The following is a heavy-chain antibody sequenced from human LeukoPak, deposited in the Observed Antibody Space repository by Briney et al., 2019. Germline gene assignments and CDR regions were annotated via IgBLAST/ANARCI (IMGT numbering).Heavy chain of an antibody. V-gene: IGHV3-53*01. Sequence: GSLRLSCAASGFTVSSSYMSWVRQAPGKGLEWVSLIYSGGSTYYADSVKGRFTISRDSSKNTLYLQMNSLRAEDTALYYCARGRGYTYGYTASWGQGTLVTVSS. J-gene: IGHJ5*02. CDR3: ARGRGYTYGYTAS. CDR2: IYSGGST. CDR1: GFTVSSSY. D-gene: IGHD5-18*01.